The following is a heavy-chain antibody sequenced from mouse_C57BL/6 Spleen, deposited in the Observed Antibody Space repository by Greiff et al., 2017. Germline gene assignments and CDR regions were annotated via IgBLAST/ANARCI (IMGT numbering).Heavy chain of an antibody. CDR3: ARHREDDGRDAMDY. V-gene: IGHV5-12*01. D-gene: IGHD1-1*01. CDR2: ISNGGGST. CDR1: GFTFSDYY. J-gene: IGHJ4*01. Sequence: EVQLVESGGGLVQPGGSLKLSCAASGFTFSDYYMYWVRQTPEKRLEWVAYISNGGGSTYYPDTVKGRFTISRDNAKNTLYLQMSRLKSEDTAMYYCARHREDDGRDAMDYWGQGTSVTVSS.